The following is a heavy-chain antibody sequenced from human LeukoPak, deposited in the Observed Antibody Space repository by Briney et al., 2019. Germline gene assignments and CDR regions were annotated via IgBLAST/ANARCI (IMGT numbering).Heavy chain of an antibody. Sequence: RGSLRLSCAASGFTFSSYDMHWVRQATGKGLEWVSAIGTAGDTYYPGSVKGRFTTSRENAKNSLYLQMNSLRAGDTAVYYCARAVAGVVFDYWGQGTLVTVSS. D-gene: IGHD6-19*01. CDR3: ARAVAGVVFDY. J-gene: IGHJ4*02. CDR1: GFTFSSYD. CDR2: IGTAGDT. V-gene: IGHV3-13*01.